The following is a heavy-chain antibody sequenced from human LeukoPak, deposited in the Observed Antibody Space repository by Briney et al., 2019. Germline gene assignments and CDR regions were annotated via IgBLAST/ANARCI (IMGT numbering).Heavy chain of an antibody. CDR1: GFHFNNYW. CDR2: IKPDGSEK. D-gene: IGHD2-2*01. J-gene: IGHJ3*02. CDR3: AKDWDERDCSSTSCFNDAFDI. Sequence: GGSLRLSCTASGFHFNNYWMSWVRQAPGKGLEWVANIKPDGSEKFYVDSVKGRFTISRDNAESSLHLQMNSLRAEDTAVYYCAKDWDERDCSSTSCFNDAFDIWGQGTMVTVSS. V-gene: IGHV3-7*03.